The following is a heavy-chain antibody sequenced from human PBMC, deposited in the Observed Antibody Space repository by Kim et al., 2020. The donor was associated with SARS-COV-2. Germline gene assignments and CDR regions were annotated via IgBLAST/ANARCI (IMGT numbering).Heavy chain of an antibody. Sequence: AKKCQGRVTMTEDTSTDTAYMELSSLRSEDTAVYYCATEYCTGGVCPLDYWGQGTLVTVSS. J-gene: IGHJ4*02. D-gene: IGHD2-8*02. CDR3: ATEYCTGGVCPLDY. V-gene: IGHV1-24*01.